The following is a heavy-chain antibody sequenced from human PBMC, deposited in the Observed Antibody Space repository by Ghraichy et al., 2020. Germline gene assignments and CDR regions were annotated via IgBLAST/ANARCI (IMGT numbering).Heavy chain of an antibody. CDR2: INSDGSST. CDR1: GFTFSSYW. D-gene: IGHD5-18*01. CDR3: ARVGYSYGYGFDY. V-gene: IGHV3-74*01. Sequence: GESLRLSCAASGFTFSSYWMHWVRQAPGKGLVWVSRINSDGSSTSYADSVKGRFTISRDNAKNTLYLQMNSLRAEDTAVYYCARVGYSYGYGFDYWGQGTLVTVSS. J-gene: IGHJ4*02.